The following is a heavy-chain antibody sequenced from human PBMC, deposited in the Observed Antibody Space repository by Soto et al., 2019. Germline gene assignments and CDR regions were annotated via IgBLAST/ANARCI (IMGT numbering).Heavy chain of an antibody. V-gene: IGHV3-7*03. Sequence: AGGSLRLSCAASGFTFGDYWMTWVRQAPGKGLEWVANLKRDGRERYYVDSVKGRFSVSRDNAKNSLYLQMNNLRPEDTAVYYCARDVYEILGRVVRRLDSWGQGTLVTVSS. CDR3: ARDVYEILGRVVRRLDS. J-gene: IGHJ4*02. CDR1: GFTFGDYW. D-gene: IGHD2-8*01. CDR2: LKRDGRER.